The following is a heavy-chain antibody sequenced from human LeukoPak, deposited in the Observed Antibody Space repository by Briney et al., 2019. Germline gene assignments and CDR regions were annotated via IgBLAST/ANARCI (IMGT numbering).Heavy chain of an antibody. CDR2: IYYSTST. CDR3: ARHQCSGTRSYNFYFYGMDA. Sequence: PLETLSHTCTVSGGSITRSIDYWGWVRQPPGKGLEWFATIYYSTSTQYNPSLKSRVTMSVDTSKNQFSLKLSSMTAAHTAVYYCARHQCSGTRSYNFYFYGMDAWGQGTTVTVSS. CDR1: GGSITRSIDY. D-gene: IGHD2-2*02. J-gene: IGHJ6*02. V-gene: IGHV4-39*01.